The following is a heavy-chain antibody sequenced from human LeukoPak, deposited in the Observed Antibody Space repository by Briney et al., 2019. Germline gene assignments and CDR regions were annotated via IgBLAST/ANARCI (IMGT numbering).Heavy chain of an antibody. D-gene: IGHD2-21*02. J-gene: IGHJ4*02. Sequence: PSETLSLTCSVSGDSISSNYWSWIRQPPGKGLEWIGYMYNSGSTNYNPSLKSRVTISVDTSKNQFSLMLTSVTAADTAVYFCARGAGRCGGDCYSSDSWGQGTLVTVLS. V-gene: IGHV4-59*01. CDR2: MYNSGST. CDR3: ARGAGRCGGDCYSSDS. CDR1: GDSISSNY.